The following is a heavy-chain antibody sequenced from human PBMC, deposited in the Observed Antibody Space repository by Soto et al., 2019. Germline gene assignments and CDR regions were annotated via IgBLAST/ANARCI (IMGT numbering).Heavy chain of an antibody. V-gene: IGHV3-30*18. Sequence: GGSLRLSCAASGFTFSSYGMHWVRQAPGKGLEWVAVISYDGSNKYYADSVKGRFTISRDNSKNTLYLQMNSLRAEDTAVYYCAKSRVTSGYSSGWYYFDYWGQGTLVTVSS. J-gene: IGHJ4*02. CDR1: GFTFSSYG. CDR2: ISYDGSNK. D-gene: IGHD6-19*01. CDR3: AKSRVTSGYSSGWYYFDY.